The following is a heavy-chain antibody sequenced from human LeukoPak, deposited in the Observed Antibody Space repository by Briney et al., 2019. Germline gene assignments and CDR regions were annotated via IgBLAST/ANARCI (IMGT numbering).Heavy chain of an antibody. V-gene: IGHV3-30*18. CDR2: IVNDGKDK. D-gene: IGHD6-13*01. CDR1: GFTFSRYG. CDR3: AKDQQVGAAAYYFDS. J-gene: IGHJ4*02. Sequence: GGSRRLAWAVAGFTFSRYGLHWVRQAPGKGREWVAVIVNDGKDKKYRDSVKGRFSISRDNPKSTLYLQMNSLRAEDTGVYYCAKDQQVGAAAYYFDSWGQGTLVTVPS.